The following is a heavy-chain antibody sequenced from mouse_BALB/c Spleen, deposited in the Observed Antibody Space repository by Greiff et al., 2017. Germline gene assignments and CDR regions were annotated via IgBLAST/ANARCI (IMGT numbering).Heavy chain of an antibody. CDR2: ISSGGSYT. CDR1: GFTFSSYA. V-gene: IGHV5-9-3*01. J-gene: IGHJ1*01. D-gene: IGHD1-1*01. CDR3: ARSSSFPYWYFDV. Sequence: EVQLVESGGGLVKPGGSPKLSCAASGFTFSSYAMSWVRQTPEKRLEWVATISSGGSYTYYPDSVKGRFTISRDNAKNTLYLQMSSLRSEDTAMYHCARSSSFPYWYFDVWGAGTTVTVSS.